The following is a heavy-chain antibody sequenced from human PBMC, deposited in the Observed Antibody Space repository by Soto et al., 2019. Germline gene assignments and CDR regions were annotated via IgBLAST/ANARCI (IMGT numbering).Heavy chain of an antibody. J-gene: IGHJ4*02. V-gene: IGHV3-21*01. CDR1: GFIFSSYT. Sequence: EVQLVESGGGLVKPGGSLRLSCAASGFIFSSYTMNWVRQAPGKGLEWVSSMSASSSNIYYADSVKGRFTISRDNAYNSLYQERNGGRAVGAAVYSGPGGYVRDRWMYWGQGTPVTVSS. CDR3: PGGYVRDRWMY. D-gene: IGHD6-19*01. CDR2: MSASSSNI.